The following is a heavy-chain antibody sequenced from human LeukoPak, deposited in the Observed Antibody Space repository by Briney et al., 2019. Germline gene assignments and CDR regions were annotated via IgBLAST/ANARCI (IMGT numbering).Heavy chain of an antibody. J-gene: IGHJ4*02. V-gene: IGHV4-39*07. Sequence: SETLSLTCTVSGGSISSSSYYWGWVRQPPGKGLEWIGSIFHSGSAYYNPSLKSRVTIPIDTSKNQFSLKLSSVTAADTAVYYCARVLGYCSGGNCYLDHWGQGILVTVSS. CDR1: GGSISSSSYY. CDR2: IFHSGSA. CDR3: ARVLGYCSGGNCYLDH. D-gene: IGHD2-15*01.